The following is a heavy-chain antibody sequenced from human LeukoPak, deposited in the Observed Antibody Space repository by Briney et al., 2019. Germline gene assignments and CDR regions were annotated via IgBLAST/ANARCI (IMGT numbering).Heavy chain of an antibody. V-gene: IGHV4-39*02. CDR3: AQVVLDRGDAFDV. CDR2: IDYSGST. D-gene: IGHD3-10*01. J-gene: IGHJ3*01. Sequence: PSETLSLTCTVSGGSINSSTDYWGWIRQPPGKGLEYIGSIDYSGSTYYNPSLKSRVTISVDTSKNHFSLKLTSVTAADTAVYYCAQVVLDRGDAFDVWGQGTMVTVSS. CDR1: GGSINSSTDY.